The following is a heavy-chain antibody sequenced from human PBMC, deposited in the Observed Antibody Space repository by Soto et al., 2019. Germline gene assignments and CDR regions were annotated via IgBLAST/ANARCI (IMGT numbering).Heavy chain of an antibody. CDR3: AFSSSWIYWYFDL. D-gene: IGHD6-6*01. J-gene: IGHJ2*01. V-gene: IGHV3-9*01. Sequence: EVQLVESGGGLVQPGRSLRLSCAASGFTFDDYAMHWVRQAPGKGLEWVSGMSWNSGSIGYADSVKGRFTISRDNAKNSLYLQMNSLRAEDTALYYCAFSSSWIYWYFDLWGRGTLVTVSS. CDR2: MSWNSGSI. CDR1: GFTFDDYA.